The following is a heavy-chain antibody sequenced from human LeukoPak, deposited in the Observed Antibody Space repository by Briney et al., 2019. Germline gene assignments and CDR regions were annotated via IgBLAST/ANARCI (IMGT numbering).Heavy chain of an antibody. CDR1: GFSLSTSGMC. V-gene: IGHV2-70*12. Sequence: SGPTLVNPTQTLTLTCTFSGFSLSTSGMCVSWIRQPPGKALEWLARIDGDDDEFYSTSLRTRLAISKDTSKNQVVLTMTNMDPVDTATYYCAHTTQWLVDYWGQGTLVTVSS. J-gene: IGHJ4*02. CDR2: IDGDDDE. CDR3: AHTTQWLVDY. D-gene: IGHD6-19*01.